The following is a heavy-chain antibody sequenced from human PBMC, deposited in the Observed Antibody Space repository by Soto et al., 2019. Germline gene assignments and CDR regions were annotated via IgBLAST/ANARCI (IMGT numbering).Heavy chain of an antibody. D-gene: IGHD3-3*01. Sequence: PSETLSLTCTVSGGSISSYYWSWIRQPPGKGLEWIGYIYYSGSTNYNPSLKSRVTISVDTSKNQFSLKLSSVTAADTAVYYCARVVIFGVVGMDVWGQGTTVTVYS. CDR1: GGSISSYY. J-gene: IGHJ6*02. CDR3: ARVVIFGVVGMDV. CDR2: IYYSGST. V-gene: IGHV4-59*01.